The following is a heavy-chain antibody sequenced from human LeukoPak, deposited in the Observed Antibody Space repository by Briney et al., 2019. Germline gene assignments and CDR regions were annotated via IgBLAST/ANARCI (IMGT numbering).Heavy chain of an antibody. CDR3: ANSPRGSRDY. J-gene: IGHJ4*02. Sequence: GGSLRLSCAASGFTFSSYAMHWVRQAPGKGLEWVAVISYDGSNKYYADSVKGRFTISRDNSKNTLYLQMNSLRAEDTAVYYCANSPRGSRDYWGQGTLVTVSS. V-gene: IGHV3-30-3*01. CDR1: GFTFSSYA. D-gene: IGHD3-10*01. CDR2: ISYDGSNK.